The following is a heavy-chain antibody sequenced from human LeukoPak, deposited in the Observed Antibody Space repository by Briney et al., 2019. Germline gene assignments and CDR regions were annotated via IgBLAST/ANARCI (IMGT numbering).Heavy chain of an antibody. CDR1: GFTFSSYA. D-gene: IGHD2-2*01. J-gene: IGHJ6*02. Sequence: GGTLRLSCAASGFTFSSYAMSWVRQAPGKGLEWVSAISGSGGSTYYADSVKGRFTISRDNSKNTLYLQMDSLRAEDTAVYYCAKGLDIVVPYYAMDVWGQGTTVTVSS. V-gene: IGHV3-23*01. CDR3: AKGLDIVVPYYAMDV. CDR2: ISGSGGST.